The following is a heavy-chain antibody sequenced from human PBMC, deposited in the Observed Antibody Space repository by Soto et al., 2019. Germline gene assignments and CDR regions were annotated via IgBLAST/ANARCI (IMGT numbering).Heavy chain of an antibody. CDR1: GFTFDDYA. D-gene: IGHD6-19*01. CDR2: ISWNSGSI. Sequence: EVQLVESGGGLVQPGRSLRLSCAASGFTFDDYAMHWVRQAPGKGLEWVSGISWNSGSIDYADSVKGRFTISRDNAKNSLYLQMNSLRAEDTALYYCAKSGWYDHSYYFDYWGQGTLVTVSS. J-gene: IGHJ4*02. V-gene: IGHV3-9*01. CDR3: AKSGWYDHSYYFDY.